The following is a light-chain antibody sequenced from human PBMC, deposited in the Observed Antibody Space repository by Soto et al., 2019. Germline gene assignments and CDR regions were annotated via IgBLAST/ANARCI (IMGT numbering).Light chain of an antibody. Sequence: VLTQPPSASGTPGQRITISCSGSGSNIGSNTVTWYQQLPRTAPKLLIYTNNQRPSGVPDRFSGSRSGTSASLAISGLQSGDEAYYYCATWDDSLNGYVFGTGTKVTVL. CDR2: TNN. CDR3: ATWDDSLNGYV. J-gene: IGLJ1*01. V-gene: IGLV1-44*01. CDR1: GSNIGSNT.